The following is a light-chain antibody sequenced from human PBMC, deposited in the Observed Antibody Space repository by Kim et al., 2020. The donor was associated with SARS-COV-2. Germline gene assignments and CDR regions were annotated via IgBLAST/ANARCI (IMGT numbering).Light chain of an antibody. V-gene: IGKV3-20*01. CDR1: QSVSSSY. J-gene: IGKJ3*01. CDR3: QQYVTSPGFT. CDR2: GAS. Sequence: EIVLTQSPGTLSLSPGERATLSCRASQSVSSSYLAWYQQKPGQAPRLLIYGASSRATGIPDRFSGSGSGTDFTLTISRLEPEDFAVYYCQQYVTSPGFTFGPGTKVDIK.